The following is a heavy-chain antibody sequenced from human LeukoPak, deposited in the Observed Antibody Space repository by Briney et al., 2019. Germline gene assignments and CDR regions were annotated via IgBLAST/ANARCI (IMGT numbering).Heavy chain of an antibody. CDR3: TRGRGQLLLRRLDYGMDV. Sequence: SRTLSLTCAISGDSVSSNSAAWNWIRQSPSRGLEWLGRTYYRSKWYNDYAVSVKSRITINPDTSKNQFSLQLNSVTPEDTAMYYCTRGRGQLLLRRLDYGMDVWGQGTTVTVSS. V-gene: IGHV6-1*01. J-gene: IGHJ6*02. CDR2: TYYRSKWYN. D-gene: IGHD2-2*01. CDR1: GDSVSSNSAA.